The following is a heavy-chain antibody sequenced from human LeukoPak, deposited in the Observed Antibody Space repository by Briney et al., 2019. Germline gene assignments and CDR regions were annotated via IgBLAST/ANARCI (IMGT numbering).Heavy chain of an antibody. Sequence: GRSLRLSCAASGFTFSSYGMHWVRQAPGKGLEWVAVISYDGSNKYYADSVKGRFTISRDNSKNTLYLQMNSLRAKDTAVYYCAKDWDYGSGSYSGYFDYWGQGTLVTVSS. D-gene: IGHD3-10*01. CDR3: AKDWDYGSGSYSGYFDY. CDR1: GFTFSSYG. V-gene: IGHV3-30*18. J-gene: IGHJ4*02. CDR2: ISYDGSNK.